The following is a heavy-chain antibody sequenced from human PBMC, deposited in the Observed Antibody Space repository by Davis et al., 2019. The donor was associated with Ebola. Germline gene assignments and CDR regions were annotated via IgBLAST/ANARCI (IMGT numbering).Heavy chain of an antibody. CDR3: ARDRRLSHDYIAGSYPSDY. J-gene: IGHJ4*02. D-gene: IGHD3-16*02. CDR2: INPNSGGT. CDR1: GYTFTSYV. Sequence: ASVKVSCKASGYTFTSYVLHWVRQAPGQGLEWMGRINPNSGGTNYAQKFLGRVTMTTDTSITTAYMELRSLTSDDTAMYFCARDRRLSHDYIAGSYPSDYWGQGTLVTVSS. V-gene: IGHV1-2*06.